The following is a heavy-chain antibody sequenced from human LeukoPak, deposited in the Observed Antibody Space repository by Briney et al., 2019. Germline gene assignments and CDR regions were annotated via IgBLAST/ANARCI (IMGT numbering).Heavy chain of an antibody. CDR1: GGSFSGYY. J-gene: IGHJ4*02. CDR2: INHSGST. Sequence: SETLSLTRAVYGGSFSGYYWSWIRQPPGKGLEWIGEINHSGSTNYNPSLKSRVTISVDTSKNQISLTLTSVTAADTAVYYCAREKALMDHYDFSGYDWEYWGQGFLVIVSS. CDR3: AREKALMDHYDFSGYDWEY. D-gene: IGHD3-22*01. V-gene: IGHV4-34*01.